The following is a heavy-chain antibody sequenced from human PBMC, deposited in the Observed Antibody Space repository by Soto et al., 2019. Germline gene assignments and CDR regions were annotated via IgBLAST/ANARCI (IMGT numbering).Heavy chain of an antibody. Sequence: GASVKVSCKVSGYTLTELSMHWVRQAPGKGLEWMGGFDPEDGETIYAQKFKGRVTMTEDTSTDTAYMKLSSLRSEDTAVFYCALFYVEKGDYYYYYYMDVWGKGTTVTVSS. CDR2: FDPEDGET. CDR1: GYTLTELS. CDR3: ALFYVEKGDYYYYYYMDV. D-gene: IGHD1-1*01. J-gene: IGHJ6*03. V-gene: IGHV1-24*01.